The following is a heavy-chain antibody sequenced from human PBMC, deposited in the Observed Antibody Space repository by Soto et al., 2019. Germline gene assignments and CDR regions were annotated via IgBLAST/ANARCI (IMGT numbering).Heavy chain of an antibody. Sequence: ASVKVSCKASGYTFTSYGISWVRQAPGQGLEWMGWISAYNGNTNYAQKLQGRVTMTTDTSTSTAYMELRSLRSDDTAVCYCARVAYGSGSQYYFDYWGQGTLVTVSS. CDR1: GYTFTSYG. V-gene: IGHV1-18*01. CDR2: ISAYNGNT. CDR3: ARVAYGSGSQYYFDY. J-gene: IGHJ4*02. D-gene: IGHD3-10*01.